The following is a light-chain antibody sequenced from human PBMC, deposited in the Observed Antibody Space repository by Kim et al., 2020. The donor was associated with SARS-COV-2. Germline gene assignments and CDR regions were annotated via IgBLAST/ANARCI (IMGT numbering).Light chain of an antibody. CDR1: RSDVGSYSL. CDR3: SSYAGSTTYV. V-gene: IGLV2-23*01. J-gene: IGLJ1*01. Sequence: GQSSTISCTRARSDVGSYSLVSWYQQHPGRPPKLMIYAGNKRPSGVSHRFSGSKSGNTASLTISGLQAEDEADYYCSSYAGSTTYVFGTGTKVTVL. CDR2: AGN.